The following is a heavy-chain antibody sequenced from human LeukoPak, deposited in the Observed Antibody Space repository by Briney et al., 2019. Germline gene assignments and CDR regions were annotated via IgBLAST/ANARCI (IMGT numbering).Heavy chain of an antibody. D-gene: IGHD3-22*01. Sequence: SETLSLTCTVSGGSISSSGHYWGWIRQPPGKGLEWFGSFYYSGSTYYNPSLKSRVSISVDTSKNQFSLKLSSVTAADTAVYYCARHGSGYFRFDQWGQGTLVTVSS. CDR1: GGSISSSGHY. CDR3: ARHGSGYFRFDQ. V-gene: IGHV4-39*01. J-gene: IGHJ4*02. CDR2: FYYSGST.